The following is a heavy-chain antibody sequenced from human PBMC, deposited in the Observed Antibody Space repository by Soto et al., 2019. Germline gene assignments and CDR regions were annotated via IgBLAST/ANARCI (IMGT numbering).Heavy chain of an antibody. D-gene: IGHD6-6*01. Sequence: QVQLHQWGAGLLKPSETLSLACSIYSGSFSGYYWSWIRQPPGKGREWIGEISQSGHTNYSPSLKSRVSISIDTSKKRFSLNLASVSAADTAVYYCARAPKVSGSSQTRPDFWGQGTLVTVSS. CDR2: ISQSGHT. V-gene: IGHV4-34*01. CDR3: ARAPKVSGSSQTRPDF. J-gene: IGHJ4*02. CDR1: SGSFSGYY.